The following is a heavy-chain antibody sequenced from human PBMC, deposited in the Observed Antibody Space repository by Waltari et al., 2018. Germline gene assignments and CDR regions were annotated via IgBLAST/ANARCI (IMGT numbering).Heavy chain of an antibody. CDR3: ARVNVASVGMRYFDL. D-gene: IGHD1-26*01. V-gene: IGHV1-69*08. J-gene: IGHJ2*01. CDR2: IIPIFGTA. Sequence: QVQLVQSGAEVKKPGSSVKVSCKASGGTFSSYAISWVRQAPGQGLEWMGRIIPIFGTANYAQKFQGGVTITADKSTSTAYMELSSLRSEDTAVYYCARVNVASVGMRYFDLWGRGTLVTVSS. CDR1: GGTFSSYA.